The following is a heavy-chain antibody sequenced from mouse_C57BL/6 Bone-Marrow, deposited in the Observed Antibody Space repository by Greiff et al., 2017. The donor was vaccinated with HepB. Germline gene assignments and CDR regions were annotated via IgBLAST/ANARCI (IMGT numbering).Heavy chain of an antibody. Sequence: EVKLQESGPELVKPGASVKIPCKASGYTFTDYNMDWVKQSHGKSLEWIGDINPNNGGTIYNQKFKGKATLTVDKSSSTAYMELRSLTSEDTAVYYCARWGLRRGLDYWGQGTTLTVSS. D-gene: IGHD2-4*01. J-gene: IGHJ2*01. CDR3: ARWGLRRGLDY. V-gene: IGHV1-18*01. CDR1: GYTFTDYN. CDR2: INPNNGGT.